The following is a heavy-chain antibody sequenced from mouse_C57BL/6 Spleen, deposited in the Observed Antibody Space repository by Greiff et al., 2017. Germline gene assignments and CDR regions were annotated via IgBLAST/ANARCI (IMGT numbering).Heavy chain of an antibody. CDR1: GYSFTDYN. CDR2: INPNYGTT. D-gene: IGHD1-1*01. V-gene: IGHV1-39*01. Sequence: EVKLVESGPELVKPGASVKISCKASGYSFTDYNMNWVKQSNGKSLEWIGVINPNYGTTSYNQKFKGKATLTVDQSSSTAYMQLNSLTSEDSAVYYCARGDGSSYGWYFDVWGTGTTVTVSS. CDR3: ARGDGSSYGWYFDV. J-gene: IGHJ1*03.